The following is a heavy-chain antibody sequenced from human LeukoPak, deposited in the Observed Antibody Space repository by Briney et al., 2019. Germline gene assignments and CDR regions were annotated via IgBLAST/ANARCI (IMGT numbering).Heavy chain of an antibody. D-gene: IGHD1-1*01. Sequence: GGSLRLSCAASGFTFDDYTMHWVRQAPGKGLEWVSLISRDGGSTYYADSVKGRFTISRDNAKNSLYLQLNSLRAEDTALYYCVRPRSPASNDGGYWGQGTLVTVSS. CDR1: GFTFDDYT. CDR2: ISRDGGST. V-gene: IGHV3-43*01. CDR3: VRPRSPASNDGGY. J-gene: IGHJ4*02.